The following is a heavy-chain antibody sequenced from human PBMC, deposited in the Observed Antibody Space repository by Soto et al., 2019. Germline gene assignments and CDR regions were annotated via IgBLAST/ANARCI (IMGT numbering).Heavy chain of an antibody. CDR1: GFTFRNLG. CDR3: AKAVHPFVVVTASDY. J-gene: IGHJ4*02. CDR2: ISYDGTNK. D-gene: IGHD2-21*02. V-gene: IGHV3-30*18. Sequence: GRSLRRSCAAAGFTFRNLGMHWVRQAPGKGLEWVAVISYDGTNKYYADSVKGRFTISRDNSKNTLYLQINSLRAEDTAVYYCAKAVHPFVVVTASDYWGQGTLVTVS.